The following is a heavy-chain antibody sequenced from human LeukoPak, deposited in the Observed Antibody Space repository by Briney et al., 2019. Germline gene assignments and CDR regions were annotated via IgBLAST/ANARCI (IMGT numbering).Heavy chain of an antibody. CDR3: ARVRYYDSSGYYGFDY. CDR1: GYTFTGYY. J-gene: IGHJ4*02. D-gene: IGHD3-22*01. CDR2: INPNSGGT. Sequence: ASVKVSCKASGYTFTGYYMHWVRQAPGQGLEWMGWINPNSGGTNYAQKFQGRVTMTRDTSISTAYMELSRVRSDDTAVYYCARVRYYDSSGYYGFDYWGQGTLVTVSS. V-gene: IGHV1-2*02.